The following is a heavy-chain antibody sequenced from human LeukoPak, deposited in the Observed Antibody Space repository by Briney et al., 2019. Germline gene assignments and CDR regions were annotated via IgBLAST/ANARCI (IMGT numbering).Heavy chain of an antibody. CDR2: MWSDGVNE. Sequence: GGSLRLSCATSGFSFSSYGMHWVRQAPGTGLECVATMWSDGVNEYFADSVQGRFTISRDNFENMMYLQMNSLRAEDTAVYYCAREGCGGDCPSDYYYMDVWGKGTTVTVSS. J-gene: IGHJ6*03. CDR1: GFSFSSYG. CDR3: AREGCGGDCPSDYYYMDV. D-gene: IGHD2-21*02. V-gene: IGHV3-33*01.